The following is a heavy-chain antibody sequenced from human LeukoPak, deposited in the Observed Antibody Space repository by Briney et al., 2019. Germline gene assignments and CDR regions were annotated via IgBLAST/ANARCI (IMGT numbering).Heavy chain of an antibody. CDR3: ARGAILTGTTL. J-gene: IGHJ6*04. D-gene: IGHD3-9*01. Sequence: PSETLSLTCTVSGGYISSYYWSWIGQPPGKGLEWIGYIYYPGSTNNNPSLKSRVTISLDTSKSQFSLKLSSVTAADTAVYYCARGAILTGTTLWGKGTTVTVSS. CDR1: GGYISSYY. V-gene: IGHV4-59*01. CDR2: IYYPGST.